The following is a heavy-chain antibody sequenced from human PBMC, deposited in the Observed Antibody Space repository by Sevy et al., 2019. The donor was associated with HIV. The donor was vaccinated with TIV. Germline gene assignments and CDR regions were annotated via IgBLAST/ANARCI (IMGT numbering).Heavy chain of an antibody. V-gene: IGHV1-2*02. CDR3: ARENAGTDYFDY. CDR1: GYTFTGYY. D-gene: IGHD1-1*01. CDR2: INPNSGGT. Sequence: ASVKVSCKASGYTFTGYYMHWVRQAPGQGLEWMGWINPNSGGTNYAQKFQGRVTMTRDTSISTAYMELSRLRSDDTAVYYCARENAGTDYFDYWGQGTLVTVSS. J-gene: IGHJ4*02.